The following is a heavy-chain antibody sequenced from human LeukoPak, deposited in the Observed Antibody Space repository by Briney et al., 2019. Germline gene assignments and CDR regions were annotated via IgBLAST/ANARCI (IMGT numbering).Heavy chain of an antibody. CDR1: GASISSSY. Sequence: SETLSLTCTVSGASISSSYWSWVRQPPGKRLEWIGFIYYNGNTNSNPSLKSRVTISADTSKNQFSLKLTSVTAADTAVYYCVRGNYDNRGYANAFDIWGQGAMVTVSS. V-gene: IGHV4-59*01. CDR3: VRGNYDNRGYANAFDI. CDR2: IYYNGNT. D-gene: IGHD3-22*01. J-gene: IGHJ3*02.